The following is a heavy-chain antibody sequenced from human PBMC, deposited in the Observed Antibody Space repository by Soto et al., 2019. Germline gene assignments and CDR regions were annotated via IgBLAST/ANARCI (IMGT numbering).Heavy chain of an antibody. CDR1: GGAFSLDP. Sequence: SEQVVCKASGGAFSLDPIWWMRLAPEQWLEWMSGIIPIFGPATYAQKFQGRGTITADESTSTADMELSSLRSEDTAVYYFARADEARGRYCLSEYYYYGKNVWGQGPTITVSS. V-gene: IGHV1-69*13. CDR3: ARADEARGRYCLSEYYYYGKNV. D-gene: IGHD1-26*01. J-gene: IGHJ6*02. CDR2: IIPIFGPA.